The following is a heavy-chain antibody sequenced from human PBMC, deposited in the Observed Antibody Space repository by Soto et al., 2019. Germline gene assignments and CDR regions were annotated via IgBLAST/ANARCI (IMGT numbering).Heavy chain of an antibody. V-gene: IGHV3-21*01. CDR1: GFTFSSYS. CDR2: ISSSSSYI. CDR3: ARDIVATINWFDP. J-gene: IGHJ5*02. Sequence: PGGSMRLSCAASGFTFSSYSMNWVRQAPGKGLEWVSSISSSSSYIYYADSVKGRFTISRDNAKNSLYLQMNSPRAEDTAVYYCARDIVATINWFDPWGQGTLVTVSS. D-gene: IGHD5-12*01.